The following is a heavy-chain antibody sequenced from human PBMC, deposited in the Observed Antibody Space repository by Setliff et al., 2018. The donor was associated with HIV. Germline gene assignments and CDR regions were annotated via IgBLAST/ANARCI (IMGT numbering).Heavy chain of an antibody. CDR2: INQSGST. V-gene: IGHV4-34*01. D-gene: IGHD3-3*01. Sequence: SETLSLTCAVYGRSPSGYYWSWIRQPPGKGLEWIGEINQSGSTNYNPSLKSRVTISVDTSKNQFSLKLSPVTAADTAVYYCARGVNPTYYDFWSGNYMRKYYYYYMDVWGKGTTVTVSS. CDR1: GRSPSGYY. CDR3: ARGVNPTYYDFWSGNYMRKYYYYYMDV. J-gene: IGHJ6*03.